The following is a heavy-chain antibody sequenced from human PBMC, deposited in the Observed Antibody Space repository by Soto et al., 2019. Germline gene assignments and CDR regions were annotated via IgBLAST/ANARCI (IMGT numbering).Heavy chain of an antibody. CDR2: IYYDGST. CDR1: GGSINSGGYY. CDR3: ASFSHWGKHYDY. J-gene: IGHJ4*02. D-gene: IGHD3-16*01. Sequence: SSETLSLTCTVSGGSINSGGYYWHWIRQHPGKDLEWIGYIYYDGSTYYNPSLQTRINISADTSKNQFSLNLSSLTAADTAVYDCASFSHWGKHYDYWGQGTLVTVSS. V-gene: IGHV4-31*03.